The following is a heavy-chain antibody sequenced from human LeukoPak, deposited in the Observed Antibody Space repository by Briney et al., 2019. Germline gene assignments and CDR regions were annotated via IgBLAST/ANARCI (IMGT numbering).Heavy chain of an antibody. J-gene: IGHJ5*02. V-gene: IGHV4-59*01. CDR3: ARLWSEGNWENWFDP. CDR2: IYYSGNT. CDR1: GGSISSYY. Sequence: SETLSLACTVSGGSISSYYWSWIRQPPGKGLEWIGYIYYSGNTNYNPSLKSRVTISVDTSKNQFSLKLSSVTAADTAVYYCARLWSEGNWENWFDPWGQGTLVTVSS. D-gene: IGHD3-3*01.